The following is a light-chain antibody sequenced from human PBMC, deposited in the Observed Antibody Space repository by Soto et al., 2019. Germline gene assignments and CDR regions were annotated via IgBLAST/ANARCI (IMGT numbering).Light chain of an antibody. CDR3: KQFYNYPRT. Sequence: EIVMTQSPATLSVSPGERATLSCRASQSISSNLAWYQQKPGQAPRLLMFRTSSRATGFPARFSGSGSGTEFNLTISSLQSEDFGTYYCKQFYNYPRTFGQGTKVDIK. CDR2: RTS. V-gene: IGKV3-15*01. CDR1: QSISSN. J-gene: IGKJ1*01.